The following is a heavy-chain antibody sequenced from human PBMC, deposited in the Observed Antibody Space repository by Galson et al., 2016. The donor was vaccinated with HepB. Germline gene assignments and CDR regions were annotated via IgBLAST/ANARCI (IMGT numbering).Heavy chain of an antibody. CDR3: ARVAGEDDILTGYVFPTFDY. CDR2: IIPLFGTA. Sequence: SVKVSCKAYGGTFSIYAISWVRQAPGQGLEWLGGIIPLFGTANYTQKLQGRVTITADELTRTAYMEVSSLRSEDTAVYYCARVAGEDDILTGYVFPTFDYWGQGTLVTVSS. D-gene: IGHD3-9*01. V-gene: IGHV1-69*13. CDR1: GGTFSIYA. J-gene: IGHJ4*02.